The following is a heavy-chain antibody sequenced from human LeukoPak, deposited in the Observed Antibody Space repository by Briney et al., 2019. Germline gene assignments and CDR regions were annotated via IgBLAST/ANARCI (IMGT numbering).Heavy chain of an antibody. Sequence: PSETLSLTCTVSGGSIRSSYYYWGWIRQPPGKGLEWIGYIYYSGSTNYNPSLKSRVTISVDTSKNQFSLKLSSVTAADTAVYYCARKGDYYDSSGYPYDAFDIWGQGTMVTVSS. CDR2: IYYSGST. D-gene: IGHD3-22*01. CDR3: ARKGDYYDSSGYPYDAFDI. CDR1: GGSIRSSYYY. J-gene: IGHJ3*02. V-gene: IGHV4-61*05.